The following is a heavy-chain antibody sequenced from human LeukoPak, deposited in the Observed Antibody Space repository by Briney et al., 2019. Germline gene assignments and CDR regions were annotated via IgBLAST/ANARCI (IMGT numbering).Heavy chain of an antibody. CDR3: ARDLVGATIPPVAFDI. Sequence: PGGSLRLSCAASGFTVSSNYMSWVRQAPGKGLEWVSVIYSGGSTYYADSVKGRFTISRDNSKNTLYLQMNSLRAEDTAVYYCARDLVGATIPPVAFDIWGQGTMVTVSS. D-gene: IGHD1-26*01. V-gene: IGHV3-66*01. CDR2: IYSGGST. J-gene: IGHJ3*02. CDR1: GFTVSSNY.